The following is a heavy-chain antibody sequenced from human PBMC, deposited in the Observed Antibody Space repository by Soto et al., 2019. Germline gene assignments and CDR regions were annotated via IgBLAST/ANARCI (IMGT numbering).Heavy chain of an antibody. CDR3: ARSAWLPTSFVDY. J-gene: IGHJ4*02. CDR2: IWYDGSNK. Sequence: GGSLRLSCASSGFTFSSYGMHWVRQAPGKGLEWVAVIWYDGSNKYYADSVKGRFTISRDNSKNTLYLQMNSLRAEDTAVYYCARSAWLPTSFVDYWGQGTLVTVSS. D-gene: IGHD5-18*01. V-gene: IGHV3-33*01. CDR1: GFTFSSYG.